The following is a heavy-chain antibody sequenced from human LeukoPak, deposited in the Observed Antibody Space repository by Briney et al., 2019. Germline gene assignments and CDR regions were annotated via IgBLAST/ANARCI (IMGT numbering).Heavy chain of an antibody. J-gene: IGHJ4*02. D-gene: IGHD3-10*01. CDR2: IKQDGSEK. CDR1: GFTFSSYW. Sequence: GGSLRLSCAASGFTFSSYWMNWVRQAPGKRLEWVANIKQDGSEKYYVDSVKGRFTISRDNANNSLYLQMNSLRAEDTAVYYCARGRGGLLWFGEFNSWGQGTLVTVSS. CDR3: ARGRGGLLWFGEFNS. V-gene: IGHV3-7*01.